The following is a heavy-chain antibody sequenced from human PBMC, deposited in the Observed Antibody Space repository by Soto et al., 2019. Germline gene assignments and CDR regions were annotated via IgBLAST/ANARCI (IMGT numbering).Heavy chain of an antibody. D-gene: IGHD3-22*01. CDR3: AREYYYDSSSYYSP. J-gene: IGHJ4*02. Sequence: GASVKVSCKASGYTFTSYGISWVRQAPGQGLEWMGWISAYNGNTNYAQKLQGRVTMTTDTSTSTAYMELRSLRSDDTAVYYCAREYYYDSSSYYSPWGQGTLVTVSS. CDR2: ISAYNGNT. V-gene: IGHV1-18*01. CDR1: GYTFTSYG.